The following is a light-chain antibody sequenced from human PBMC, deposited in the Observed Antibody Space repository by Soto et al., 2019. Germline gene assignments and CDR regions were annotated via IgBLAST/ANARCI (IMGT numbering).Light chain of an antibody. J-gene: IGKJ1*01. CDR1: QSISSW. V-gene: IGKV1-5*01. CDR2: DAS. CDR3: QQYNSYSQT. Sequence: DIQMTQSPSTLSASVGDRVTITCRASQSISSWLAWYQQKPGKAPKLLIYDASSLESGVPSRFSGSGSGTEFTLTISSLQPDDFATYYYQQYNSYSQTFGQGTRWIS.